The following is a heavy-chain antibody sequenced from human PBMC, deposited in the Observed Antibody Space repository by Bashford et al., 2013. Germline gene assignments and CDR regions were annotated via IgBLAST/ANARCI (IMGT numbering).Heavy chain of an antibody. CDR3: ARGGYGDYVGGNWFDP. CDR2: ISSSGSYI. V-gene: IGHV3-21*01. J-gene: IGHJ5*02. CDR1: GFTFSSYA. Sequence: GSLRLSCAASGFTFSSYAMHWVRQAPGKGLEWVSSISSSGSYIYYADSVKGRFTISRDNAKNSLYLQMNSLRAEDTAVYYCARGGYGDYVGGNWFDPWGQGTLVTVSS. D-gene: IGHD4-17*01.